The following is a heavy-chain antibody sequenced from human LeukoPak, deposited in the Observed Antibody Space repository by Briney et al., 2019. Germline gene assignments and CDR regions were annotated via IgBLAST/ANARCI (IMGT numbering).Heavy chain of an antibody. CDR1: GFTFSNYW. D-gene: IGHD3-22*01. V-gene: IGHV3-7*01. CDR3: ARDSYIMYYYDSSGYYYFDY. Sequence: GGSLRLSCAASGFTFSNYWMSWVRQAPGKGLEWVAKIKQDGSEKYYVDSVKGRFTISRDNAKNSLYLQMNSLRAEDTAVYYCARDSYIMYYYDSSGYYYFDYWGQGTLVTASS. CDR2: IKQDGSEK. J-gene: IGHJ4*02.